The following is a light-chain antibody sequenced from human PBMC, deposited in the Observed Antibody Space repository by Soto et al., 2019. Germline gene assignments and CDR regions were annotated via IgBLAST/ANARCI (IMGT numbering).Light chain of an antibody. CDR1: QGISSY. Sequence: VIWMTQSPSLLSASTGDRVTISCRMSQGISSYLAWYQQKPGKAPELLIYAASTLQSGVPSRFSGSGSGTDFILTISRLEPEDFALYYCGQFVSSPPRTFGQGTKVDIK. V-gene: IGKV1D-8*03. J-gene: IGKJ1*01. CDR2: AAS. CDR3: GQFVSSPPRT.